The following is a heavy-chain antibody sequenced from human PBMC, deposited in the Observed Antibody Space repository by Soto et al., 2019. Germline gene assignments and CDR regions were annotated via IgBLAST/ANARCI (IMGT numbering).Heavy chain of an antibody. Sequence: PSETLSLTCAVSGGSISSGGYSWSWIRQPPGKGLEWIGDIYHSGSTYYNPSLKSRITIYVDMSKNQFSLKLSSVTAADTAVYYCARLAGSWYSVVDSWGHGILVTVSS. CDR3: ARLAGSWYSVVDS. CDR1: GGSISSGGYS. J-gene: IGHJ5*01. D-gene: IGHD6-13*01. V-gene: IGHV4-30-2*01. CDR2: IYHSGST.